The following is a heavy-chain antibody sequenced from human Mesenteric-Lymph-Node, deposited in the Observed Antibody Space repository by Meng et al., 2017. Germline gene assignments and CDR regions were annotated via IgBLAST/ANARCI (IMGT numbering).Heavy chain of an antibody. V-gene: IGHV3-7*03. CDR3: AREVAGGYYYYGMDV. J-gene: IGHJ6*02. D-gene: IGHD6-19*01. CDR1: GFTFTDYW. CDR2: IKQDGSEK. Sequence: GESLKISCAASGFTFTDYWMSWVRQAPGKGLEWVANIKQDGSEKYYVDSVKGRFTISRDNAKNSLYLQMNSLRAEDTAVYYCAREVAGGYYYYGMDVWGQGTTVTVSS.